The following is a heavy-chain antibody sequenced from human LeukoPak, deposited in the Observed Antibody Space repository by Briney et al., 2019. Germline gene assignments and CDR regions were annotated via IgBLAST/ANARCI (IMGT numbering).Heavy chain of an antibody. V-gene: IGHV1-2*02. CDR1: GYTFTGYY. Sequence: ASVKVSCKASGYTFTGYYMHWVRQAPGQGLEWMGWINPNGGGTNYAQNFQGRVTMTRDTSISTAYMELTRLTSDDTALYYCARDPSCTTTTCYGGNNWFDPWGQGTLATVSS. D-gene: IGHD2-2*01. CDR2: INPNGGGT. CDR3: ARDPSCTTTTCYGGNNWFDP. J-gene: IGHJ5*02.